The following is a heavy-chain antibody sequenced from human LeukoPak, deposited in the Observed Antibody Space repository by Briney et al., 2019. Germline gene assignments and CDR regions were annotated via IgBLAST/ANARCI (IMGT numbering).Heavy chain of an antibody. CDR3: ARSYSNTGYYYYGMDV. CDR1: GGSISGYY. D-gene: IGHD3-9*01. Sequence: SETLSLTCTVSGGSISGYYWSWIGQPPGKGLEWIAYIYYSGTSNYNPSLKSRATISLDTSKNQFSLRMSSVTAADTAVYYCARSYSNTGYYYYGMDVWGQGSPASVSS. J-gene: IGHJ6*02. V-gene: IGHV4-59*01. CDR2: IYYSGTS.